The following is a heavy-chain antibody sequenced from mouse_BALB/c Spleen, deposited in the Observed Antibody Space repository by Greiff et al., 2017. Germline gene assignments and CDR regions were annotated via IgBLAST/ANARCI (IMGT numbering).Heavy chain of an antibody. Sequence: KLQESGGGLVQPGGSRKLSCAASGFTFSDYGMAWVRQAPGKGPEWVAFISNLAYSIYYADTVTGRFTISRENAKNTLYLEMSSLRSEDTAMYYCARDYGNYPYYAMDYWGQGTSVTVSS. V-gene: IGHV5-15*02. J-gene: IGHJ4*01. CDR1: GFTFSDYG. CDR3: ARDYGNYPYYAMDY. CDR2: ISNLAYSI. D-gene: IGHD2-1*01.